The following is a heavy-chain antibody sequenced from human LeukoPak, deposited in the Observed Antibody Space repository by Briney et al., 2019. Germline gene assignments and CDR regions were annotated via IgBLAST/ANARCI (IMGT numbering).Heavy chain of an antibody. CDR1: GCTFSSYN. Sequence: PGGSLRLSCAASGCTFSSYNMNWVRQAPGKGLEWVSSISNSSSYIYYADSVNGQFTISRDNDKNSLYLQMNSLRAEDTAVYYCARDIGAVAATDYYYGMDVWGKGTTVTVSS. V-gene: IGHV3-21*01. CDR2: ISNSSSYI. CDR3: ARDIGAVAATDYYYGMDV. J-gene: IGHJ6*04. D-gene: IGHD6-19*01.